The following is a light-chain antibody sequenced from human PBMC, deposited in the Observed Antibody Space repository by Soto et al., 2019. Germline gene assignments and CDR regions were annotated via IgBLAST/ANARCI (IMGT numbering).Light chain of an antibody. CDR2: DVS. CDR1: QSVSSY. V-gene: IGKV3-11*01. J-gene: IGKJ4*01. Sequence: IVLTQSPVTLSLSPGERATLSCRASQSVSSYLGWYQQKPGQAPRLLISDVSRRATGIPARFSGSGFGTDFTLTISSLEPEDTAVYYCQHRVIGPTFGGGTRVEIK. CDR3: QHRVIGPT.